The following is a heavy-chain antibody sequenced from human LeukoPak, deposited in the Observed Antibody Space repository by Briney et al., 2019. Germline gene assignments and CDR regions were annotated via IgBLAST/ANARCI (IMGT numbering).Heavy chain of an antibody. CDR3: AREEYIDAFDI. D-gene: IGHD2/OR15-2a*01. CDR2: IIPIFGTA. J-gene: IGHJ3*02. Sequence: GASVKVSCKASGGTFSSYAISWVRQAPGQGLEWMGRIIPIFGTANYAQKFQGRVTITTDESTSPAYMELSSLRSEDTAVYYCAREEYIDAFDIWGQGTMVTVSS. V-gene: IGHV1-69*05. CDR1: GGTFSSYA.